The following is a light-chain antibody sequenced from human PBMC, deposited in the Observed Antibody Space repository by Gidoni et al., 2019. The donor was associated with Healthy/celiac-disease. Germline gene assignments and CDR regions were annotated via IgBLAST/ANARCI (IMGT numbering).Light chain of an antibody. Sequence: DIHMTKSPSTLSASVGNRVTITCRASQSISSCLAWYQQNPGKAPKLLIYTASSLESGVPSRFSGSVSGTEFTLTISRLQPDDFATYYCQQYNSYPLAFGGGTKVEIK. J-gene: IGKJ4*01. CDR1: QSISSC. CDR2: TAS. CDR3: QQYNSYPLA. V-gene: IGKV1-5*03.